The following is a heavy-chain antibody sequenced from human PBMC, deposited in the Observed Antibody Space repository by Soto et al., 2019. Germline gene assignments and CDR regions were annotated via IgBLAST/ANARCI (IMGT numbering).Heavy chain of an antibody. Sequence: SETLSLTCAVYGGSFSGYYWSWIRQPPGKGLEWIGEINHSGSTNYNPSLKSRVTISVDTSKNQFSLKLSSVTAADTAVYYCASGGADDQYCSGGSCYCYWGQGTLVTVSS. D-gene: IGHD2-15*01. CDR1: GGSFSGYY. CDR2: INHSGST. CDR3: ASGGADDQYCSGGSCYCY. J-gene: IGHJ4*02. V-gene: IGHV4-34*01.